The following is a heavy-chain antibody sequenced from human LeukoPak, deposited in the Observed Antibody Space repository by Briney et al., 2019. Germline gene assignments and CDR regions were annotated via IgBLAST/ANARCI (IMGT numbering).Heavy chain of an antibody. Sequence: GGSLILSCAASGFPFSSYSMNWVRPAPGKGLEWVSSISSSSSYIYYADSVKGRFTISRDNAKNSLYLQMNSLRAEDTAVYYCARGGLENRDYWGQGTLVTVSS. CDR1: GFPFSSYS. CDR2: ISSSSSYI. V-gene: IGHV3-21*01. D-gene: IGHD1-1*01. J-gene: IGHJ4*02. CDR3: ARGGLENRDY.